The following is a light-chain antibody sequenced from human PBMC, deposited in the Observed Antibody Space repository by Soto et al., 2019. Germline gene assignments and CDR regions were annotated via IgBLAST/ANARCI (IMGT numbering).Light chain of an antibody. Sequence: QSVLTQPASVSGSPGQSITISCTGSSSDVGGYNCVCWYQQHPGKAPKLIIYDVSNRPSGISNRFSGSKSGNTASLTISGLQAEDEADYFCRSYTSSTTLLFGGGTQRPVL. CDR1: SSDVGGYNC. V-gene: IGLV2-14*03. CDR3: RSYTSSTTLL. CDR2: DVS. J-gene: IGLJ2*01.